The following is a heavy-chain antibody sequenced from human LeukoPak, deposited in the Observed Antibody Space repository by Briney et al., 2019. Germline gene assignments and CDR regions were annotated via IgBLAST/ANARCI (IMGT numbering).Heavy chain of an antibody. CDR2: IYYSGST. CDR1: GGSISSGGYY. CDR3: ARDLGTAIPYYFNY. D-gene: IGHD2-21*02. V-gene: IGHV4-31*03. Sequence: PSETLSLTCTVSGGSISSGGYYWNWIRQHPGKGLEWIGYIYYSGSTFYNPSLESRVTISVDTSKNQFSLKLSSVTAADTAVYYCARDLGTAIPYYFNYWGQGTLVTVSP. J-gene: IGHJ4*02.